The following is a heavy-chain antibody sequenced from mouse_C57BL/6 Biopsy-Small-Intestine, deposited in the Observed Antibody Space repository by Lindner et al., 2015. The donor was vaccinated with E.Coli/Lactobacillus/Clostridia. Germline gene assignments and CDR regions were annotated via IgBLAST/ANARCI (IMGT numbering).Heavy chain of an antibody. CDR2: ILPGSRST. CDR3: AIYYGSLPYYFDY. Sequence: VQLQESGAELMKPGASVKPSCQATGYTFTGYWIEWVKQRPGHGLEWIGEILPGSRSTNHNERFKGKATFTADTSSNTAYMQLSSLTTEDSAIYYCAIYYGSLPYYFDYWGQGTTLTVSS. J-gene: IGHJ2*01. V-gene: IGHV1-9*01. CDR1: GYTFTGYW. D-gene: IGHD1-1*01.